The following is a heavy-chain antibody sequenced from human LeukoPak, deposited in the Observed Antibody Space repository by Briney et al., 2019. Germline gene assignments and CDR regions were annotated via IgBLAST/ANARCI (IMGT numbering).Heavy chain of an antibody. CDR2: INHSGST. Sequence: SETLSLTCAVYGGSFSGYYWSWIRQPPGKGLEWIGEINHSGSTNYNPSLKSRVTISVDTSKNQFSLKLSSVTAADTAVYYCARSIVATIRSYYYYYYMDVWGKGTTVTVSS. J-gene: IGHJ6*03. CDR3: ARSIVATIRSYYYYYYMDV. D-gene: IGHD5-12*01. V-gene: IGHV4-34*01. CDR1: GGSFSGYY.